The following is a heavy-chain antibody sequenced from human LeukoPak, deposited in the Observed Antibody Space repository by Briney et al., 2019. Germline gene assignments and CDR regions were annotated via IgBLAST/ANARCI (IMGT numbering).Heavy chain of an antibody. CDR3: ARDRGDYDILTGYYYL. Sequence: ASVKVSCKASGYTFTSYAMNWVRQAPGQGLEWMGWINPNSGGTNYAQKFQGRVTMTRDTSISTAYMELSRLRSDDTAVYYCARDRGDYDILTGYYYLWGQGTLVTVSS. CDR1: GYTFTSYA. J-gene: IGHJ5*02. D-gene: IGHD3-9*01. V-gene: IGHV1-2*02. CDR2: INPNSGGT.